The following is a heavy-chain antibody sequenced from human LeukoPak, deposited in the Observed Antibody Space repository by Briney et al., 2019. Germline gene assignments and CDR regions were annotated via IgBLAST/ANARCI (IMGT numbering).Heavy chain of an antibody. J-gene: IGHJ4*02. V-gene: IGHV3-48*01. CDR1: GFTFRSYS. Sequence: PGGSLRLSCAASGFTFRSYSMNWVRQAPGKGLEWVSYISSSSSTIYYADSVKGRFTISRDNAKNSLYLQMNSLRAEDTAVYYCARVGRYYDILGWGQGTLVTVSS. D-gene: IGHD3-9*01. CDR2: ISSSSSTI. CDR3: ARVGRYYDILG.